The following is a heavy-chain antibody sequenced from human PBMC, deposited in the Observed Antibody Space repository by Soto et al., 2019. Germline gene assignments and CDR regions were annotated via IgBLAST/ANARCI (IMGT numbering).Heavy chain of an antibody. CDR2: IFSNDEK. CDR1: GFSLSNAGLG. CDR3: ASTYSTSWYWFDT. Sequence: QVTVKESGPVLVKPTETLTLTCTVSGFSLSNAGLGVSWIRQPPGKALEWLAHIFSNDEKSYSTSLKSRLTISKATSKSQVVLIMTNMDPVDTATYYCASTYSTSWYWFDTWGQGTLVTVSS. D-gene: IGHD6-13*01. V-gene: IGHV2-26*04. J-gene: IGHJ5*02.